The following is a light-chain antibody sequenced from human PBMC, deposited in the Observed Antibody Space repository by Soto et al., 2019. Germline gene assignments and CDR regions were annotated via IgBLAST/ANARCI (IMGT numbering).Light chain of an antibody. J-gene: IGKJ3*01. CDR3: QQRSNWQVT. Sequence: EIVLTQSPATLSLSPGERATLSCRASQSVSSYLAWYQQKPGQAPRLLIYDASNRATGIPARFSGSGSGTDVTLTISSLEPEDFAVYYCQQRSNWQVTFGPGTKVDIK. V-gene: IGKV3-11*01. CDR2: DAS. CDR1: QSVSSY.